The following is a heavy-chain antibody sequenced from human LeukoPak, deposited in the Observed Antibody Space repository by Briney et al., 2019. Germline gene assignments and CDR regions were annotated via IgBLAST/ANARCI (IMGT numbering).Heavy chain of an antibody. J-gene: IGHJ4*02. CDR2: ISYDGTNK. D-gene: IGHD1-26*01. V-gene: IGHV3-30*18. CDR3: EKAVTGATMFDY. CDR1: GFTFSSYG. Sequence: GGSLRLSCAPSGFTFSSYGMHWVRQAPGKGLGWVAVISYDGTNKYYADSVKGPFTISRDNTKKTLYMQMNSLRAEDTAVYYCEKAVTGATMFDYWGQGTLVTVSS.